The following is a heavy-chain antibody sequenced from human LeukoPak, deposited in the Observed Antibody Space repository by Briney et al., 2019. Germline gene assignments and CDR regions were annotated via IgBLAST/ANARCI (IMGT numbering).Heavy chain of an antibody. CDR3: ARSKYDSRGYYYDY. CDR1: GFTFSSYG. D-gene: IGHD3-22*01. J-gene: IGHJ4*02. CDR2: IWYDGSNK. V-gene: IGHV3-33*01. Sequence: PGRSLRLSCAASGFTFSSYGMHWVRQAPGKGLEWVAVIWYDGSNKYYADSVKGRFTISRDNSKNTLYLQMNSLRAEDTAVYYCARSKYDSRGYYYDYWGQGTLVTVSS.